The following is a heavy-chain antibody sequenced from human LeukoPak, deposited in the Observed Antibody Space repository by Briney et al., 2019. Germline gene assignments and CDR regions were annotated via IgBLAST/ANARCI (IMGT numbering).Heavy chain of an antibody. CDR3: ARANGMDV. CDR1: GLTFSSYS. V-gene: IGHV3-48*02. Sequence: GGSLRLSCTASGLTFSSYSMNWVRQAPGKGLEWVSYISSSSGTIYYADSVKGRFTISRDNAKNSLYLQMSSLRDEDTAVYYCARANGMDVWGQGTTVTVSS. J-gene: IGHJ6*02. CDR2: ISSSSGTI.